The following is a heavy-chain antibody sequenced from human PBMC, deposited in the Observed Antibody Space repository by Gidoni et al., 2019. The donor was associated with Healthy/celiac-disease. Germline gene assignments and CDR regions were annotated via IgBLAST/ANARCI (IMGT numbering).Heavy chain of an antibody. Sequence: EVQLVESGGGLVQPEGSLRLSCSASGFTFSSYWMHWVRQAPGKGLVWVSRINSDGSSTSDADSVKGRFTISRDNAKNTLYLQMNSLRAEDTAVYYCAPDYGSGSSQGGYWGQGTLVTVSS. CDR1: GFTFSSYW. CDR2: INSDGSST. D-gene: IGHD3-10*01. V-gene: IGHV3-74*01. CDR3: APDYGSGSSQGGY. J-gene: IGHJ4*02.